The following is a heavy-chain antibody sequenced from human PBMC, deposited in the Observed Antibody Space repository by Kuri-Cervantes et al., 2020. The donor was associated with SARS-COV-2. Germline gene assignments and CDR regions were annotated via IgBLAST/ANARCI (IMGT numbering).Heavy chain of an antibody. D-gene: IGHD3-22*01. Sequence: ESLKISCAVYGGSFSAYYWSWIRQPPGKGLEWIGEINHSGSTNYNPSLKSRVTISVDKSKNQFSLKLSSVTAADTAVYYCARWGGQPDSSGPNELWGQGTLVTVSS. CDR3: ARWGGQPDSSGPNEL. CDR1: GGSFSAYY. J-gene: IGHJ4*02. V-gene: IGHV4-34*01. CDR2: INHSGST.